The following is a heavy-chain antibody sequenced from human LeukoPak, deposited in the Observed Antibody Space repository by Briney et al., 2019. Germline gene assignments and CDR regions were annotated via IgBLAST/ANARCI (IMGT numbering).Heavy chain of an antibody. CDR3: ARRRYQLKGYYYMDV. CDR1: GYTFTSYD. V-gene: IGHV1-8*01. Sequence: ASVKVSCQVSGYTFTSYDINWVRPATGQGLEWMGWMNPNSGNTGYAQKFQGRVTMTRNTSISTAYMELSSLRSEDTAVYYCARRRYQLKGYYYMDVWGKGTTVTVSS. CDR2: MNPNSGNT. D-gene: IGHD2-2*01. J-gene: IGHJ6*03.